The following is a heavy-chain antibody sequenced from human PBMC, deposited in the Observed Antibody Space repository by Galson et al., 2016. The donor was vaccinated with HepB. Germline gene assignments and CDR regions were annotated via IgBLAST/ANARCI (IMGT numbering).Heavy chain of an antibody. D-gene: IGHD5-18*01. CDR3: ARDQGIRGYSYGFQPDFDF. CDR2: ISNDGRNE. J-gene: IGHJ4*02. CDR1: GFSFSASA. Sequence: SLRLSCAASGFSFSASAMHWVRQAPGRGLDWVAVISNDGRNEYYADSVKGRFICSRDNSKNTLYLQMNSLRGEDTAVYYCARDQGIRGYSYGFQPDFDFWGQGTLVTVSS. V-gene: IGHV3-30*04.